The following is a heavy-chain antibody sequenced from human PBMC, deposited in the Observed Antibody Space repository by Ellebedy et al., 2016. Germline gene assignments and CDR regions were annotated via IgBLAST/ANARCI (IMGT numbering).Heavy chain of an antibody. J-gene: IGHJ4*02. D-gene: IGHD5-18*01. CDR1: GFTFSSYA. Sequence: GESLKISCAASGFTFSSYAMSWVRQAPGKGLEWVSAISGSGGSTYYADSVKGRFTISRDNSKNTLYLQMNSLRAEDTAVYYCATKRPDTAMVTGDYWGQGTLVTVSS. CDR2: ISGSGGST. V-gene: IGHV3-23*01. CDR3: ATKRPDTAMVTGDY.